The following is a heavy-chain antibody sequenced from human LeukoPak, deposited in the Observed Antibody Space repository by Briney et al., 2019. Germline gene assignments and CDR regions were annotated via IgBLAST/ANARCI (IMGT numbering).Heavy chain of an antibody. V-gene: IGHV1-2*02. D-gene: IGHD3-22*01. J-gene: IGHJ4*02. CDR1: GYTFTGYY. CDR2: INPNSGGT. CDR3: ARWDYYDSSGPRDY. Sequence: GASVKVSCKASGYTFTGYYMHWVRQAPGQGLEWMGWINPNSGGTTYAQKFQGRVTMTRDTSISTAYMELSRLRSDDTAVYYCARWDYYDSSGPRDYWGQGTLVTVSS.